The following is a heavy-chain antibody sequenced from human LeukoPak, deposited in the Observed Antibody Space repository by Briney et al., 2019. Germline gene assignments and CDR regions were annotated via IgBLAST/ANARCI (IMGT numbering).Heavy chain of an antibody. J-gene: IGHJ4*02. D-gene: IGHD6-19*01. CDR2: IYYSGST. V-gene: IGHV4-59*01. CDR1: GGSISSYY. CDR3: ARDSSGWYEGFDY. Sequence: SETLSLTCTVSGGSISSYYWSWLRQPPGKGLEWIGYIYYSGSTNYNPSLKSRVTISVDTSKNHFSLKLSSVTAADTAVYYCARDSSGWYEGFDYWGQGTLVTVSS.